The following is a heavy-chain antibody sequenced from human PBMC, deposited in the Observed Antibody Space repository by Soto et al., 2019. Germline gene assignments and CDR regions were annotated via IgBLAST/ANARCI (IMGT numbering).Heavy chain of an antibody. J-gene: IGHJ6*03. Sequence: ASVKVSCKASGYTFTSYDINWVRQATGQGLEWMGWMNPNSGNTGYAQKFQGRVTMTRNTSISTAYMELSSLRSEDTAVYYCARGLDDGTLYYYYYMDVWGKGTTVTVSS. D-gene: IGHD1-7*01. V-gene: IGHV1-8*01. CDR2: MNPNSGNT. CDR1: GYTFTSYD. CDR3: ARGLDDGTLYYYYYMDV.